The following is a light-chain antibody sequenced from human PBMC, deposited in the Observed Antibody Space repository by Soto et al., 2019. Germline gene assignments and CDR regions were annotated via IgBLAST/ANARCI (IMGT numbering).Light chain of an antibody. CDR2: GAS. Sequence: ETVMTQSPATLSVSPXERATLSCRASQSVSSKLAWYQQKPGQAPRLLLYGASTRATGIPARFSGSGSGTEFTLSISSLQSEDFAVYYCQQYNNWPPITFGQGTRLEIK. J-gene: IGKJ5*01. V-gene: IGKV3D-15*01. CDR1: QSVSSK. CDR3: QQYNNWPPIT.